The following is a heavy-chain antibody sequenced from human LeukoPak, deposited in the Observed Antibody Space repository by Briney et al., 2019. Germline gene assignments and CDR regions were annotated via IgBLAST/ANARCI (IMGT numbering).Heavy chain of an antibody. Sequence: GGSLRLSCAASGFTFSKAWMNWVRQAPGKGLEWVGRIKSKTDGGTTDYAAPVKGRFTISRDDSKNTLYLQMNSLKTEDTAVYYCTSGLWFGELLVNHWGQGTLVTVSS. CDR2: IKSKTDGGTT. CDR1: GFTFSKAW. D-gene: IGHD3-10*01. CDR3: TSGLWFGELLVNH. J-gene: IGHJ4*02. V-gene: IGHV3-15*01.